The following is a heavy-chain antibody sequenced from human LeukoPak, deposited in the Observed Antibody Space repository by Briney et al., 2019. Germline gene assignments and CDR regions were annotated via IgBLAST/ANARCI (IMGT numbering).Heavy chain of an antibody. CDR1: GFTFSSYG. CDR2: ISYDGRKK. Sequence: TGGSLRLSCAASGFTFSSYGMHWVRQAPGKGLEWVAVISYDGRKKYYADSVKGRSTISRDNSKNTLYLQMNSLRAEDTAVYYCAKELLSSPTAEDAFDIWGQGTMVTVSS. V-gene: IGHV3-30*18. D-gene: IGHD1-14*01. CDR3: AKELLSSPTAEDAFDI. J-gene: IGHJ3*02.